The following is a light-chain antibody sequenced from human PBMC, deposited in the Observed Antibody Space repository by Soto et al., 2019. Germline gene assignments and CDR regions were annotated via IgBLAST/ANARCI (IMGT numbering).Light chain of an antibody. V-gene: IGKV1-39*01. CDR3: QQSYSTLLS. CDR2: GAS. J-gene: IGKJ4*01. CDR1: QSISTY. Sequence: DIELTQSPSSLSASVGDRVTITCRASQSISTYLNWYQQKGGKAPKLLIHGASSLQSGVPLRFSATGSGTDFSLTIMSLQPEDFATYYCQQSYSTLLSFGGGTKV.